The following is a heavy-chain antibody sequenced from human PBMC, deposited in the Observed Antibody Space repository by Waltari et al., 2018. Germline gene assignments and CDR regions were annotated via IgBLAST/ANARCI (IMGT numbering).Heavy chain of an antibody. CDR2: IGSSSTYT. CDR3: ASHLEDFYYYMDV. Sequence: EVQLVESGGGLVKPGGSLRLSCVASGFSSNAYTMNWVRHTPEKGLEWVSSIGSSSTYTYYADSVKCRFTISRDNAANSLHLEMNALRPEDTAVYYCASHLEDFYYYMDVWGKGTTVTVSS. V-gene: IGHV3-21*06. J-gene: IGHJ6*03. CDR1: GFSSNAYT.